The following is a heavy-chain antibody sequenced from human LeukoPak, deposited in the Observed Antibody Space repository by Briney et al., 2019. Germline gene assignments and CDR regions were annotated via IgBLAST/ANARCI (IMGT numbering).Heavy chain of an antibody. V-gene: IGHV1-8*01. CDR3: ARGRQRGITIFGVVINNPLLLDY. Sequence: ASVKVSCKASGYTFTSCDINWVRQATGQGLEWMGWMNPNSGNTGYVQKFQGRVTMTGNTSISAAYMELSSLRSEDTAVYYCARGRQRGITIFGVVINNPLLLDYWGQGTLVTVSS. CDR1: GYTFTSCD. CDR2: MNPNSGNT. D-gene: IGHD3-3*01. J-gene: IGHJ4*02.